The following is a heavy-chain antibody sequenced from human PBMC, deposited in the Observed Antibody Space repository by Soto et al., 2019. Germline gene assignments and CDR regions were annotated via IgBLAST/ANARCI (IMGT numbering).Heavy chain of an antibody. CDR2: FDPEDGET. J-gene: IGHJ4*02. CDR3: ATPGLLWSGSLAPIDY. D-gene: IGHD3-3*01. V-gene: IGHV1-24*01. CDR1: GYTLTEIS. Sequence: ASVKVSCKVSGYTLTEISMYWVRQAPGKGLEWMGGFDPEDGETIYAQKFQGRVTMTEDTSTDTAYMELSSLRSEDTAVYYCATPGLLWSGSLAPIDYWGQGTLVTVSS.